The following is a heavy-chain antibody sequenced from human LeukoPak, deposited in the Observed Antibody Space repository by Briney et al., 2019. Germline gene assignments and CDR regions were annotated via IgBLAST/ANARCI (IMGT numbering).Heavy chain of an antibody. V-gene: IGHV4-59*08. D-gene: IGHD3-10*01. J-gene: IGHJ5*02. CDR3: ARAGGPYYYANWFDP. CDR1: GGSISSYY. CDR2: IYYSGST. Sequence: SETLSLTCTVSGGSISSYYWSWIWQPPGKGLEWIGYIYYSGSTNYNPSLNSRVTMSVDTSNNQFSLKLSSVTAADTAVYYCARAGGPYYYANWFDPWGQGTLVTVSS.